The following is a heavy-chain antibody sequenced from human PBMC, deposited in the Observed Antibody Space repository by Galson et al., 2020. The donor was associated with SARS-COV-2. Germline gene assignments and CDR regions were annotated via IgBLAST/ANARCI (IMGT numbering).Heavy chain of an antibody. D-gene: IGHD1-26*01. CDR1: GFTFSSYS. Sequence: GGSLRLSCAASGFTFSSYSMNWVRQAPGKGLEWVLSISSSSSYIYYADSVKGRFTISRDNAKNSLYLQMNSLRAEDTAVYYCARGGIVGSYYYYMDVLGKGTTVTVSS. CDR2: ISSSSSYI. CDR3: ARGGIVGSYYYYMDV. J-gene: IGHJ6*03. V-gene: IGHV3-21*01.